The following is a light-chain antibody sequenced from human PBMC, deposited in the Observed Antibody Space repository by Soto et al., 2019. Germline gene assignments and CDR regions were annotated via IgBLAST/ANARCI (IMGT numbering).Light chain of an antibody. V-gene: IGLV2-8*01. CDR3: ASHAGRKNII. Sequence: QSVLTQPPSASGSPGRSGTISCTGTSSDIGGYNYVSWYHQHPGKAPKLMIYEVNKRPSGVPDRFSGSKSGNTASLTVSGLQAEDEADYYCASHAGRKNIIFGGGTKLTVL. J-gene: IGLJ2*01. CDR2: EVN. CDR1: SSDIGGYNY.